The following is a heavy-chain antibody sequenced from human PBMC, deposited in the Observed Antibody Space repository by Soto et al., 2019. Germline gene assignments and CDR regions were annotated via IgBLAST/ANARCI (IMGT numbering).Heavy chain of an antibody. CDR3: ARGSDYGDYGHPREFDL. Sequence: QVQLVQSGAEVKKPGASVKVSCKASGYTFTSYGIIWVRQAPGQGLEWMGWISAYNGNTNYAQKLQGRVTMTTDTSTSTAYMELRSLRSDDTAVYYCARGSDYGDYGHPREFDLWGRGTLVTVSS. V-gene: IGHV1-18*01. D-gene: IGHD4-17*01. J-gene: IGHJ2*01. CDR1: GYTFTSYG. CDR2: ISAYNGNT.